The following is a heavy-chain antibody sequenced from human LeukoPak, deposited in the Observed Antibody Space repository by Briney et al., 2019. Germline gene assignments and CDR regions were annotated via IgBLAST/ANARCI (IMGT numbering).Heavy chain of an antibody. CDR2: ISAYNGNT. Sequence: ASVKVSCKASGYTFTSYGISWVRQAPGQGLEWMGWISAYNGNTNYAQKLQGRVTMTTDTSTSTAYMELRSLRSDDTAVYYCARDPAIMLNSGYDLWDLGRPFDYWGQGTLVTVSS. J-gene: IGHJ4*02. CDR1: GYTFTSYG. CDR3: ARDPAIMLNSGYDLWDLGRPFDY. V-gene: IGHV1-18*01. D-gene: IGHD5-12*01.